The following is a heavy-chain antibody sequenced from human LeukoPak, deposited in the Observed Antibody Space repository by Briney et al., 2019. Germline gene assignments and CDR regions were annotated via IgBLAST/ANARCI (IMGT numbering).Heavy chain of an antibody. D-gene: IGHD4-17*01. V-gene: IGHV4-59*08. Sequence: PSETLSLTCTVSGGSISSYYWSWIRQPPGKGLEWIGYIYYSGSTNYNPSLRSRVTISVDTSKNHFSLKLSSVTAADTAAYYCARGGNYGDYDGYFDYWGQGTLVTVSS. CDR3: ARGGNYGDYDGYFDY. J-gene: IGHJ4*02. CDR2: IYYSGST. CDR1: GGSISSYY.